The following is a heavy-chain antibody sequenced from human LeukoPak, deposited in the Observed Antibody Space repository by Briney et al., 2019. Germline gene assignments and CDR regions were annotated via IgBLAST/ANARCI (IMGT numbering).Heavy chain of an antibody. CDR1: GGSFSGYY. V-gene: IGHV4-34*01. CDR3: ARGGSGVLWVFRPEVGHAFDI. Sequence: SETLSLTCAVYGGSFSGYYWSWIRPPPGKGLEWFGEINHSGSTNYNPSLKSRVTISVDTSKNQFSLKLSSVTAADTSVYYCARGGSGVLWVFRPEVGHAFDIWGQGAMVTVSS. D-gene: IGHD2-2*01. J-gene: IGHJ3*02. CDR2: INHSGST.